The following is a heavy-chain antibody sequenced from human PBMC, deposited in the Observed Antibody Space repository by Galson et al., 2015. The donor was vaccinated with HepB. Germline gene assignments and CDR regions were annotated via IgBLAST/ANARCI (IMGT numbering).Heavy chain of an antibody. J-gene: IGHJ3*02. CDR1: GGTFSSYA. D-gene: IGHD2-21*01. CDR3: ARVAAYCGGDCYPGAFDI. Sequence: SVKVSCKASGGTFSSYAISWVRQAPGQGLEWMGGIIPIFGTANYAQKFQGRVTITADESTSTAYMELSSLRSEDTAVYYCARVAAYCGGDCYPGAFDIWGQGTMVTVSS. V-gene: IGHV1-69*13. CDR2: IIPIFGTA.